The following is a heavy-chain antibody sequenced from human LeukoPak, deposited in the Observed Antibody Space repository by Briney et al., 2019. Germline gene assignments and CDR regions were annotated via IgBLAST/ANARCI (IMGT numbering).Heavy chain of an antibody. Sequence: PSETLSLTCIVSGDSMSHYYWNWIRQPAGRGLEWIGRIYYTGTTNYNPSLESRVTMSIDMSKNHFSLNLTSVTAADTAVYFCARDRAVDLDTSGFYYNRGLNYWGQGALVTVSS. D-gene: IGHD3-22*01. V-gene: IGHV4-4*07. CDR3: ARDRAVDLDTSGFYYNRGLNY. J-gene: IGHJ4*02. CDR1: GDSMSHYY. CDR2: IYYTGTT.